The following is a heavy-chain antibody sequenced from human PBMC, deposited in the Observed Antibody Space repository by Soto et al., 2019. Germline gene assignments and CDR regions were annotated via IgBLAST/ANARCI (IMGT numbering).Heavy chain of an antibody. CDR1: GGSISGYY. V-gene: IGHV4-4*07. Sequence: QVQLQESGPGLVKPSETLSLTCTVSGGSISGYYWTWIRQPAGKGLEWIGRKHTSGTTNYNPSLKSRVTMSIDTATNQFSLNLSSVTAADTAVYYCARGGEFYVLDVWGQETTVAVSS. CDR2: KHTSGTT. D-gene: IGHD3-16*01. CDR3: ARGGEFYVLDV. J-gene: IGHJ6*02.